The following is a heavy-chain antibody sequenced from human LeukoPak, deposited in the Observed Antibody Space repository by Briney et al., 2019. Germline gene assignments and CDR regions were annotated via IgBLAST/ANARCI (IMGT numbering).Heavy chain of an antibody. D-gene: IGHD3-10*01. CDR3: ARWFGGGNNWFDP. Sequence: PSETLSLTCTVSGGSISSYYWSWIRQPPGKGLEWIGYIYYSGSTYYNPSLKSRVTISVDTSKNQFSLKLSSVTAADTAVYYCARWFGGGNNWFDPWGQGTLVTVSS. V-gene: IGHV4-59*08. CDR1: GGSISSYY. CDR2: IYYSGST. J-gene: IGHJ5*02.